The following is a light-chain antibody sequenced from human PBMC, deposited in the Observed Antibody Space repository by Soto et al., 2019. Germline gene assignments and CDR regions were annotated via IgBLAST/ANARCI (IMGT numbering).Light chain of an antibody. Sequence: QSVLTQPPSASGSPGQSVTISCTGTSSDVGGYNYVSWYQQYPGRAPKLMIYEVNKRPSGVPDRFSGSKSGNTASLTVSGLQAEDEADYYCSSYAGSNYWVFGGVTQLTVL. CDR1: SSDVGGYNY. V-gene: IGLV2-8*01. CDR2: EVN. J-gene: IGLJ3*02. CDR3: SSYAGSNYWV.